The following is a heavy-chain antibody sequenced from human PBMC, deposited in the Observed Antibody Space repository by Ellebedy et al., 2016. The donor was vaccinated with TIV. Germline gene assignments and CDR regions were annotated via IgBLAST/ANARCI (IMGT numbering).Heavy chain of an antibody. Sequence: GESLKISCAASRFTFSNYEMNWVRQAPGKGLEWISYISNGGNNIFYADSVQGRFTISRDDANNSLFLQMNSLRADDTAIYFCARMSTINYFFDYWGQGTPVTDSS. CDR3: ARMSTINYFFDY. CDR2: ISNGGNNI. D-gene: IGHD5-24*01. CDR1: RFTFSNYE. J-gene: IGHJ4*02. V-gene: IGHV3-48*03.